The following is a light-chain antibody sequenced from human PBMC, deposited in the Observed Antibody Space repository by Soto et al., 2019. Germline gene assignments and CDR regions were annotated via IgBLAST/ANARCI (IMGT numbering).Light chain of an antibody. CDR3: QHYRRNTWS. V-gene: IGKV1-5*01. CDR1: QSVGTW. J-gene: IGKJ1*01. CDR2: GAS. Sequence: DIQMTQAPSTLSASVGGRVTITCRASQSVGTWVAWYQQKPGKAPKLLIYGASNLESGVPSRFSGSGSGTEFTLTITTLHPDDFATYFCQHYRRNTWSFGQGTKVDI.